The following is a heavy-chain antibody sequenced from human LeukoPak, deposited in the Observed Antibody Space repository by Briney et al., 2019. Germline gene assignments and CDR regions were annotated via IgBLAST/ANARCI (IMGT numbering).Heavy chain of an antibody. CDR1: GFTFNVYN. Sequence: SGGSLRLSCAASGFTFNVYNMNWVRQAPGKGLEWVSSISSSSIYIYYADSVKGRFTISRDNANNSLYLQMNSLRAEDTAVYYCARDQRFGHFDSWGQGTLVTVSS. V-gene: IGHV3-21*01. J-gene: IGHJ4*02. CDR2: ISSSSIYI. CDR3: ARDQRFGHFDS. D-gene: IGHD3-10*01.